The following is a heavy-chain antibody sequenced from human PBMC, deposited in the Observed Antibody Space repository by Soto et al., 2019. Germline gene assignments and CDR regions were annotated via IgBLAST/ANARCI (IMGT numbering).Heavy chain of an antibody. CDR1: GGSFSGYY. D-gene: IGHD3-9*01. CDR3: ARRNYDILTGYYRGWFDP. J-gene: IGHJ5*02. Sequence: QVQLQQWGAGLLKPSETLSLTCAVYGGSFSGYYWSWIRQPPGKGLEWIGEINHSASTNYNPSLKSRVTISVDTSKNQFSLKLSSVTAADTAVYYCARRNYDILTGYYRGWFDPWGQGTLVTVSS. V-gene: IGHV4-34*01. CDR2: INHSAST.